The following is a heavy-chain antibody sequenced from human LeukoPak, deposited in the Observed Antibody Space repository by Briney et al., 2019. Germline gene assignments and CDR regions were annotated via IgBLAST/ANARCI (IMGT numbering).Heavy chain of an antibody. D-gene: IGHD2-21*02. CDR2: ISGGGDDT. CDR1: GSIFRSYD. Sequence: GSLRLSCAASGSIFRSYDMTWVRQAPGEALEWVSTISGGGDDTFYADSVKGRFTISRDRSKNTLYLQMNNLRPEDTAVYYCAKQNCGADCYSSNFDYWGQGTLVTVSS. V-gene: IGHV3-23*01. CDR3: AKQNCGADCYSSNFDY. J-gene: IGHJ4*02.